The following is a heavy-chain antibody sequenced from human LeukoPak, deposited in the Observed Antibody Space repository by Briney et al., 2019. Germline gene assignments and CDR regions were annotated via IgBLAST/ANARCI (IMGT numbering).Heavy chain of an antibody. Sequence: ASVKVSCMASGYTFTGYYIHWVRQAPGQGLEWLGWINPNAGDTKYAQKFQGRVTVTRDTSISTAYMELSRLRSDDTAVYYCVTSSAVGGAQRAFDYWGQGTLVTVSS. CDR3: VTSSAVGGAQRAFDY. CDR1: GYTFTGYY. D-gene: IGHD3-10*01. CDR2: INPNAGDT. V-gene: IGHV1-2*02. J-gene: IGHJ4*02.